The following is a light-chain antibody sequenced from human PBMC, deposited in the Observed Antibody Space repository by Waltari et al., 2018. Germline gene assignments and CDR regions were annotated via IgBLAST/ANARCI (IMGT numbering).Light chain of an antibody. CDR1: QDISNY. V-gene: IGKV1-33*01. CDR3: QQYDSLPLT. J-gene: IGKJ3*01. Sequence: DVQMTQSPSSLTASAGDRVTITCPSSQDISNYLNWYQQKAGRAPNLRIYATSKLESWVPSRFSGIGSGTLFTFTISSLQPEDIATYYCQQYDSLPLTFGPGTTVDV. CDR2: ATS.